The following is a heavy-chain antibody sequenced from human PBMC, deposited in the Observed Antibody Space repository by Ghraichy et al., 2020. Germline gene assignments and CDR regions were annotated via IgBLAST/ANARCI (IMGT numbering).Heavy chain of an antibody. CDR2: IYYSGST. J-gene: IGHJ4*02. Sequence: SETLSLTCTVSGGSISSGGYYWSWIRQHPGKGLEWIGYIYYSGSTYYNPSLKSRVTISVDTSKNQFSLKLSSVTAADTAVYYCARGSMIVVVPDYWGQGTLVTVSS. D-gene: IGHD3-22*01. V-gene: IGHV4-31*03. CDR1: GGSISSGGYY. CDR3: ARGSMIVVVPDY.